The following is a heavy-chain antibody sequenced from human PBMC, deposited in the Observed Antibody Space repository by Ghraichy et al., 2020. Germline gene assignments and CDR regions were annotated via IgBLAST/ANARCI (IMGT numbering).Heavy chain of an antibody. CDR2: IYYSGST. CDR1: GGSISSSSYY. D-gene: IGHD5-12*01. V-gene: IGHV4-39*01. Sequence: SETLSLTCTVSGGSISSSSYYWGWIRQPPGKGLEWIGSIYYSGSTYYNPSLKSRVTISVDTSKNQFSLKLSSVTAADTAVYYCARRGYSGYRNFDYWGQGTLVTVSS. CDR3: ARRGYSGYRNFDY. J-gene: IGHJ4*02.